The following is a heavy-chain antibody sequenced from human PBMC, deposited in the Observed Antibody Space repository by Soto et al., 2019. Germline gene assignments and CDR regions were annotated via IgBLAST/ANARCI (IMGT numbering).Heavy chain of an antibody. V-gene: IGHV3-21*01. J-gene: IGHJ6*03. CDR2: ISSSSSYI. D-gene: IGHD3-10*01. CDR1: GFTFSSYS. CDR3: ARVCYYGSGSYYTEDYYYYYMDV. Sequence: GGSLRLSCAASGFTFSSYSMNWVRQAPGKGLEWVSSISSSSSYIYYADSVKGRFTISRDNAKNSLYLQMNSLRAEDTAVYYCARVCYYGSGSYYTEDYYYYYMDVWGKGTTVTVSS.